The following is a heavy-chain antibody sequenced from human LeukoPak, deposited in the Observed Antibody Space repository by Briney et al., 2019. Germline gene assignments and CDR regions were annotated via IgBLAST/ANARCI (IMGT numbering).Heavy chain of an antibody. J-gene: IGHJ3*02. D-gene: IGHD5-12*01. Sequence: GGSLRLSCAASGFTFSSYSMNWVRQAPGKVLEWVSSISSSSSYIYYADSVKGRFTISRDNAKNSLYLQMNSLRAEDTAVYYCASYLFGYSGYDNFQIWGQGTMVTVSS. CDR3: ASYLFGYSGYDNFQI. V-gene: IGHV3-21*01. CDR2: ISSSSSYI. CDR1: GFTFSSYS.